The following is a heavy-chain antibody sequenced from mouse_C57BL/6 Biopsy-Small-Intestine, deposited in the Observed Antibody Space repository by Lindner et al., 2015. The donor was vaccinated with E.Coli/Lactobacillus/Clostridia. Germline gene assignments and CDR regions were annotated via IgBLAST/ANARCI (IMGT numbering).Heavy chain of an antibody. Sequence: VQLQESGAELVRPGASVKLSCTASGFNIKDYYMHWVKQRPEQGLEWIGRIDPEDGDTEYAPKFQGKATMTADTSSNTAYLQLSSLTSEDTAVYYCTRDYYGSNYWFFDVWGTGTTATVSS. CDR3: TRDYYGSNYWFFDV. J-gene: IGHJ1*03. D-gene: IGHD1-1*01. CDR1: GFNIKDYY. V-gene: IGHV14-1*01. CDR2: IDPEDGDT.